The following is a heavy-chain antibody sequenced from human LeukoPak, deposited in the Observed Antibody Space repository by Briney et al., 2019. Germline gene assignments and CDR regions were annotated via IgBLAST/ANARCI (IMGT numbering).Heavy chain of an antibody. J-gene: IGHJ4*02. D-gene: IGHD1-26*01. V-gene: IGHV3-9*01. CDR3: AKALRSGSSIDY. CDR2: ISWNSGSI. Sequence: GRSLRLSCAASGFTFDDYAMHWVRQAPGKGLEWVSGISWNSGSIGYADSVKGRFTISRDNAKNSLYLQMNSLRAEDTALYYCAKALRSGSSIDYWGQGTLVTVSS. CDR1: GFTFDDYA.